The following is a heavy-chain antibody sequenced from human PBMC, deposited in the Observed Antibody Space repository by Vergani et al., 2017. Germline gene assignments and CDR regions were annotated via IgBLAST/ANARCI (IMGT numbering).Heavy chain of an antibody. CDR1: GGSISSNGDY. CDR2: IYYSGST. Sequence: QVQLQESGPGLVKPSQTLSLTCTVSGGSISSNGDYWSWIRQHPGKGLEWIGYIYYSGSTNYNPSLKSRVTISVDTSKNQFSLKLSSVTAADTAVYYCARTTGYDSSGLDAFDIWGQGTMVTVSS. J-gene: IGHJ3*02. D-gene: IGHD3-22*01. V-gene: IGHV4-31*03. CDR3: ARTTGYDSSGLDAFDI.